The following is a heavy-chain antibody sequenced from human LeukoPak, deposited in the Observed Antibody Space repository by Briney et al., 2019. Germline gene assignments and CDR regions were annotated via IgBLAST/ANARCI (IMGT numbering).Heavy chain of an antibody. D-gene: IGHD2-2*01. V-gene: IGHV4-34*01. CDR2: INHSGST. CDR3: ARNRAAARAPFDY. Sequence: PSETLSLTCAVYGVSFSGYYWSWIRQPPGKGLEWIGEINHSGSTNYNPSLKSRVTISVDTSKNQFSLELSSVTAADTAVYYCARNRAAARAPFDYWGQGTLVTVSS. CDR1: GVSFSGYY. J-gene: IGHJ4*02.